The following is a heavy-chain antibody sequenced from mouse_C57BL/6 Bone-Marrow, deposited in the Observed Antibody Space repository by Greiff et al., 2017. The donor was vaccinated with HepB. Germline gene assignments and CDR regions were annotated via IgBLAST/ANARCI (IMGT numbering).Heavy chain of an antibody. CDR3: ARDTTVVDWYFDV. V-gene: IGHV5-4*01. CDR2: ISDGGSYT. Sequence: EVHLVESGGGLVKPGGSLKLSCAASGFTFSSYAMSWVRQTPEKRLEWVATISDGGSYTYYPDNVKGRFTIARDNAKNNLYLQMSHLKSEDTAMYDCARDTTVVDWYFDVWGTGTTVTVSS. J-gene: IGHJ1*03. CDR1: GFTFSSYA. D-gene: IGHD1-1*01.